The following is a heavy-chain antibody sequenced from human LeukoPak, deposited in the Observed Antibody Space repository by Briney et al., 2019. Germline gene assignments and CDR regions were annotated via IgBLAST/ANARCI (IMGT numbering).Heavy chain of an antibody. CDR3: ARGSHYGSGRPFDY. V-gene: IGHV4-4*07. D-gene: IGHD3-10*01. J-gene: IGHJ4*02. CDR2: IYTSGTT. CDR1: GGSISSYY. Sequence: SETLSLTCTVSGGSISSYYWSWIRQPAGKGLEWIGRIYTSGTTSYNPSLKSRVTMSVDTSKNQFSLKLNSVTATDTAVYYCARGSHYGSGRPFDYWGQGTLVTVSS.